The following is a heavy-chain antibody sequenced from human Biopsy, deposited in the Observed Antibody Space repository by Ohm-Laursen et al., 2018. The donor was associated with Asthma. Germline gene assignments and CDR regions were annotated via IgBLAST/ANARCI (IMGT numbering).Heavy chain of an antibody. CDR1: GVSIRSYY. D-gene: IGHD6-13*01. CDR2: LYHSGTT. CDR3: VRGSSSWHHGPFHYYYGLDV. V-gene: IGHV4-59*04. Sequence: SDTLSLTCTVSGVSIRSYYWTWIRQTPGRGLEWIGYLYHSGTTYYNPSLRSRVAILEDKSRNQFSLNLKSVTAADTAVYYCVRGSSSWHHGPFHYYYGLDVWGQGTTATVSS. J-gene: IGHJ6*02.